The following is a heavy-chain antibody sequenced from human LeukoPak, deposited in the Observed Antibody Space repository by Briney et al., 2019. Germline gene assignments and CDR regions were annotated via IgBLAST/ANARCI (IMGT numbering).Heavy chain of an antibody. J-gene: IGHJ4*02. D-gene: IGHD3-10*01. CDR2: IYTSGST. V-gene: IGHV4-61*02. CDR1: GGSINSGSYY. Sequence: SETLSLTCTVSGGSINSGSYYWSWIRQPAGKGLEWIGRIYTSGSTNYNPSLKSRVTISVDTSKNQFSLKLSSVTAADTAVYYCARVGSYGSGSYYNDGFDYWGQGTLVTVSS. CDR3: ARVGSYGSGSYYNDGFDY.